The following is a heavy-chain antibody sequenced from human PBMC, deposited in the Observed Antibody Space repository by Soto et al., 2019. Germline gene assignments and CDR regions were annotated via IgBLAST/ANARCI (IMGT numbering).Heavy chain of an antibody. CDR3: ARESYYYDSSGQADAFDI. CDR2: IVVGSGNT. V-gene: IGHV1-58*01. J-gene: IGHJ3*02. D-gene: IGHD3-22*01. CDR1: GLTFIDSA. Sequence: SVKVSCKASGLTFIDSAVQWVRQTRGHRLEWIGWIVVGSGNTNYAQEFQGRVTITADESTSTAYMELSSLRSEDTAVYYCARESYYYDSSGQADAFDIWGQGTMVTVSS.